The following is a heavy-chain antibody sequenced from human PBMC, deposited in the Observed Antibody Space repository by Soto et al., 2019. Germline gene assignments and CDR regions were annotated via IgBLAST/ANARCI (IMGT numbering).Heavy chain of an antibody. D-gene: IGHD3-10*01. V-gene: IGHV3-11*01. CDR1: GFSFSAQY. Sequence: GGSLRLSCAASGFSFSAQYMTWMRRAPGKGLEWVSYISGSGTTIHYTDSVKGRFTVSRDNAKNSVYLQMNSLRAEDTAVYYCASDSYYYASDYWGQGTLVTVSS. CDR2: ISGSGTTI. J-gene: IGHJ4*02. CDR3: ASDSYYYASDY.